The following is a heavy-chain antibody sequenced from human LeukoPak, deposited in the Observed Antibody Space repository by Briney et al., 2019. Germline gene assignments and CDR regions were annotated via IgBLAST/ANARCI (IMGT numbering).Heavy chain of an antibody. CDR1: GFTFSSYS. D-gene: IGHD2-2*01. J-gene: IGHJ6*03. CDR2: ISSSSSTI. Sequence: PGGSLRLSCAASGFTFSSYSMNWVRQAPGKGLEWVPYISSSSSTIYYADSVKGRFTISRDNAKNSLYLQMNSLRAEDTAVYYCARDIKYQLTYYYYMDVWGEGTTVTVSS. V-gene: IGHV3-48*01. CDR3: ARDIKYQLTYYYYMDV.